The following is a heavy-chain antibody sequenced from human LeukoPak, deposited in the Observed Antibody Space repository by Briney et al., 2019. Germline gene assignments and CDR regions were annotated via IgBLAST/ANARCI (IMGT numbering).Heavy chain of an antibody. D-gene: IGHD3-22*01. Sequence: SETLSLTCTVSGGSISSYYWSWIRQPPGKGLEWIGYIYYSGSTYYNPSLKSRVTISVDTSKNQFSLKLSSVTAADTAVYYCRYYYDSSGYSSLLYYYYGMDVWGQGTTVTVSS. CDR2: IYYSGST. CDR1: GGSISSYY. J-gene: IGHJ6*02. V-gene: IGHV4-59*04. CDR3: RYYYDSSGYSSLLYYYYGMDV.